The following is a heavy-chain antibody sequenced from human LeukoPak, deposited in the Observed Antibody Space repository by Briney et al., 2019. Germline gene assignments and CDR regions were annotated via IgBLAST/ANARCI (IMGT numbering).Heavy chain of an antibody. D-gene: IGHD2-15*01. J-gene: IGHJ4*02. CDR2: IGTAGDT. CDR1: GFTFSTYD. CDR3: AKDLRGWGYCSGGSCYIGY. Sequence: GSLRLSCAASGFTFSTYDMHWVRQATGKGLEWVSAIGTAGDTYYPDSVKGRFTISRDNSKNTLYLQMNSLRAEDTAVYYCAKDLRGWGYCSGGSCYIGYWGQGTLVTVSS. V-gene: IGHV3-13*01.